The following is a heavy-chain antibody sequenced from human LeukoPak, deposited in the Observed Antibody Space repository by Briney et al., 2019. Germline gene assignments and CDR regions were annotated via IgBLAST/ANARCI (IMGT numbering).Heavy chain of an antibody. CDR3: ARQRDGRYYFDY. J-gene: IGHJ4*02. Sequence: PSETLSLTCTVSGGSISTYYWSWIRQPPGKGLEWIGYIYTSGSTNYNPSLKSRVTISVDTSKNQFSLKLSSVTAADTAVYYCARQRDGRYYFDYWGQGTLVTVSS. CDR1: GGSISTYY. CDR2: IYTSGST. V-gene: IGHV4-4*09. D-gene: IGHD5-24*01.